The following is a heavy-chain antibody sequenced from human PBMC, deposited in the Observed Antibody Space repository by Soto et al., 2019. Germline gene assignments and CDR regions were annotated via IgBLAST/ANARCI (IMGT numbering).Heavy chain of an antibody. J-gene: IGHJ6*02. Sequence: GGSLRLSCAASGFTFSSYAMHWVRQAPGKGLEWVAVISYDGSNKYYADSVKGRFTISRDNSKNTLYLQMNSLRAEDTAVYYCARSEQIWFGELFSHYYGMDVWGQGTTVTVSS. CDR2: ISYDGSNK. CDR1: GFTFSSYA. D-gene: IGHD3-10*01. CDR3: ARSEQIWFGELFSHYYGMDV. V-gene: IGHV3-30-3*01.